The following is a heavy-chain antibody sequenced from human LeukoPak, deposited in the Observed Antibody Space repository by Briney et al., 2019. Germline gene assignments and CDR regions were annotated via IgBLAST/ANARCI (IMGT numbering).Heavy chain of an antibody. Sequence: GGSLRLSCAASGFTVSSNYMSWVRQAPGKGLEWVSVIYSGGSTYYADSVKGRFTISRDNSKNTLYLQMNSLRAEDTAVYYCARDVYGDYADYWGQGTLVTVSS. CDR1: GFTVSSNY. CDR2: IYSGGST. J-gene: IGHJ4*02. CDR3: ARDVYGDYADY. V-gene: IGHV3-53*01. D-gene: IGHD4-17*01.